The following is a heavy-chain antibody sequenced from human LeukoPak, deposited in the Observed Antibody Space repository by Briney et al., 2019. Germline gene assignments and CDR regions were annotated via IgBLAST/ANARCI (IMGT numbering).Heavy chain of an antibody. V-gene: IGHV1-8*03. CDR1: GYTFTSYD. Sequence: GASVKVSCKASGYTFTSYDINWVRQATGQGLEWMGWMNPNSGNTGYAQKFQGRVTITRNTSISTAYMELSSLRSEDTAVYYCARRLIYYYDSSGYYYGYYFDYWGQGTLVTVSS. CDR2: MNPNSGNT. CDR3: ARRLIYYYDSSGYYYGYYFDY. J-gene: IGHJ4*02. D-gene: IGHD3-22*01.